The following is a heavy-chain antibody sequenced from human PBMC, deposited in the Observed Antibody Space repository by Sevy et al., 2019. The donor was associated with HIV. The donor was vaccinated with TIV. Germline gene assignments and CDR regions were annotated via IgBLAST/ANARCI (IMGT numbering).Heavy chain of an antibody. V-gene: IGHV3-7*01. D-gene: IGHD3-9*01. CDR2: IKEDGSQK. CDR3: ARDPDIESGYPSHYFDY. CDR1: GFSFSKYW. Sequence: GGSLRLSCAASGFSFSKYWMSWVRQAPGKGLEWVANIKEDGSQKNYLESVKGRFTISRDNAKNLLYLQMNNLRADDTAVYYCARDPDIESGYPSHYFDYWGQGTLVTVS. J-gene: IGHJ4*02.